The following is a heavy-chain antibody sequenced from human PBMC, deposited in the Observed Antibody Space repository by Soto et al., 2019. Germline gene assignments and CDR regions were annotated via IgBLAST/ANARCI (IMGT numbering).Heavy chain of an antibody. CDR3: ARDGIAAAGTSGFDP. CDR1: GYTFTSHA. Sequence: QVQLVQSGAEEKKPGASVKVSCKASGYTFTSHAMHWVRQAPGQRLEWMGWINAGNGNTKYSQKFQGRVTITTDTSXXTAYMELSSLRSEDTAVYYCARDGIAAAGTSGFDPWGQGTLVTVSS. V-gene: IGHV1-3*05. J-gene: IGHJ5*02. D-gene: IGHD6-13*01. CDR2: INAGNGNT.